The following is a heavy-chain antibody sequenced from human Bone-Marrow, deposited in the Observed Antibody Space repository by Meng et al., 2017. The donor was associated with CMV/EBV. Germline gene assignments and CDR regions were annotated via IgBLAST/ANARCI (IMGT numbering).Heavy chain of an antibody. V-gene: IGHV3-21*02. CDR1: GFTFSNYW. Sequence: VQLVESGGGLVQPGGSLRLSCAASGFTFSNYWMTWVRQAPGKGLEWVSSISSSSSYIYYADSVKGRFTISRDNAKNSLYLQMNSLRAEDTAVYYCARLEGDWFDPWGQGTLVTVSS. CDR2: ISSSSSYI. D-gene: IGHD3-16*01. CDR3: ARLEGDWFDP. J-gene: IGHJ5*02.